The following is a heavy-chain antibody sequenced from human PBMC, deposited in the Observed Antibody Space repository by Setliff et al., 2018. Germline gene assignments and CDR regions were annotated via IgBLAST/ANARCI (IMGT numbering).Heavy chain of an antibody. J-gene: IGHJ4*02. V-gene: IGHV1-3*01. CDR3: ARVQQLGTFDY. CDR1: GYTFTSYA. CDR2: VNAGNGNT. D-gene: IGHD6-13*01. Sequence: GASVKVSCKASGYTFTSYAMHWVRQAPGQRLEWMGWVNAGNGNTKYSQKFQGRVTITRDTSASTAYMELSSLRSEDTAVYYCARVQQLGTFDYWGQGTLVTVSS.